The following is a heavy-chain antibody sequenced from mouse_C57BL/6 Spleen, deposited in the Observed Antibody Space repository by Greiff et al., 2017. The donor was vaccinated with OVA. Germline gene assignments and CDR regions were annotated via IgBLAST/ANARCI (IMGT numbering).Heavy chain of an antibody. CDR1: GFTFSDYG. D-gene: IGHD1-1*01. CDR2: ISSGSSTI. J-gene: IGHJ2*01. CDR3: ARCYYGSSEYFDY. V-gene: IGHV5-17*01. Sequence: EVHLVESGGGLVKPGGSLKLSCAASGFTFSDYGMHWVRQAPEKGLEWVAYISSGSSTIYYADTVKGRFTISRDNAKNTLFLQMTSLRSEDTAMYYCARCYYGSSEYFDYWGQGTTLTVSS.